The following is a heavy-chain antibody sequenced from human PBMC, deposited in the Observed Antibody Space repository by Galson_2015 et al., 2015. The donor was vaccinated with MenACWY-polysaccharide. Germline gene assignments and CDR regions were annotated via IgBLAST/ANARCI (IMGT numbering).Heavy chain of an antibody. CDR3: VKGLGYCPRASCYEDY. D-gene: IGHD2-2*01. CDR2: SLDSGRGT. J-gene: IGHJ4*02. V-gene: IGHV3-23*01. CDR1: GFTFGNHP. Sequence: SLRLSCAGSGFTFGNHPMNWVRQAPGKGPEWVSVSLDSGRGTYYADSVKGRFSISRDISKNTLYLRMNSLRVDDTAIYYCVKGLGYCPRASCYEDYWGQGTLVTVSS.